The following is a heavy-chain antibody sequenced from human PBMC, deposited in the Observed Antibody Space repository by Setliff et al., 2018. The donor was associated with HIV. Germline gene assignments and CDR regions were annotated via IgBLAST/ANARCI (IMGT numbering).Heavy chain of an antibody. J-gene: IGHJ4*02. V-gene: IGHV4-61*08. CDR1: GGVSGGDMGVHD. CDR3: VRHDDKLFDY. CDR2: IYDNEKT. D-gene: IGHD3-22*01. Sequence: ASETLSLTCSVSGGVSGGDMGVHDWSWIRQPPGKGLEWIGYIYDNEKTFYNPSLKSRVTITVDTSKNQFSLNLNSVTAADTAVYYCVRHDDKLFDYWGQGALVTVSS.